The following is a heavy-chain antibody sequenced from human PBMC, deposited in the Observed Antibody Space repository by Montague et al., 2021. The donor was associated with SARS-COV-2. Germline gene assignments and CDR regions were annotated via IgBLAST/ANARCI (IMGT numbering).Heavy chain of an antibody. J-gene: IGHJ3*01. V-gene: IGHV4-39*02. D-gene: IGHD3-22*01. Sequence: SETLSLTCTVSGGSITNNIDYWAWIRQPPGKGLEWIGSIYYTGNTYYNPSLKSRVTIFVVTSKNHFTLKLSSVTAAETAVYYCARLKRYFDSSGSPSALDFWGQGTKVTVSS. CDR3: ARLKRYFDSSGSPSALDF. CDR1: GGSITNNIDY. CDR2: IYYTGNT.